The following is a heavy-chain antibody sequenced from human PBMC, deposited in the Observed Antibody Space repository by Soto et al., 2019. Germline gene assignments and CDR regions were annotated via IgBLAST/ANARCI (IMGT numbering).Heavy chain of an antibody. CDR1: GGSFSGYY. D-gene: IGHD6-19*01. CDR2: INHSGST. CDR3: ARGGQAVAGAPHLQYFDY. Sequence: PSETLSLTCAVYGGSFSGYYWSWIRQPPGKGLEWIGEINHSGSTNYNPSLKSRVTISVDTSKNQFSLKLSSVTAADTAVYYCARGGQAVAGAPHLQYFDYWGQGTLVTVSS. J-gene: IGHJ4*02. V-gene: IGHV4-34*01.